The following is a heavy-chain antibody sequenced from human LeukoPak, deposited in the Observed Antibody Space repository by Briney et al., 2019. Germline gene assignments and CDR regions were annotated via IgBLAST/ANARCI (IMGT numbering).Heavy chain of an antibody. CDR2: MNPNSGAT. Sequence: ASVKASCTASGYIFTSYDINWVRQATGQGLEWLGWMNPNSGATGYAQKFQGRVTMTRDTSISTAYMELSSLRFEDTAVYYCARAVAAAGSYWGQGTLVTVSS. CDR1: GYIFTSYD. CDR3: ARAVAAAGSY. V-gene: IGHV1-8*01. D-gene: IGHD6-13*01. J-gene: IGHJ4*02.